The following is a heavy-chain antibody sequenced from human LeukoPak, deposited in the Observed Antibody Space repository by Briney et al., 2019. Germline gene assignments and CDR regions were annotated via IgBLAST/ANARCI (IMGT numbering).Heavy chain of an antibody. CDR1: GGSFSGYY. V-gene: IGHV4-34*01. CDR2: INHSGST. D-gene: IGHD5/OR15-5a*01. CDR3: ARPLGYGVVPEAVGYFDY. Sequence: SETLSLTCAVYGGSFSGYYWSWIRQPPGKGLEWIGEINHSGSTNYIPSLKGRVTISVDTSKNQFSLKLSSVTAADTAVYYCARPLGYGVVPEAVGYFDYWGQGTLVTVSS. J-gene: IGHJ4*02.